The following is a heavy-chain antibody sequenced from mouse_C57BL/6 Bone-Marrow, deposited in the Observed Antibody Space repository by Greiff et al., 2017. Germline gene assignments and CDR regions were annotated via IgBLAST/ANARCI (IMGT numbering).Heavy chain of an antibody. CDR1: GYAFSSSW. V-gene: IGHV1-82*01. Sequence: VKLQESGPELVKPGASVKISCKASGYAFSSSWMNWVKQRPGKGLEWIGRIYPGDGDTNYNGKFKGKATLTADKSSSTAYMQLSSLTSEDSAVYFCARSGYYSPYAMDYWGQGTSVTVSS. CDR2: IYPGDGDT. CDR3: ARSGYYSPYAMDY. D-gene: IGHD2-12*01. J-gene: IGHJ4*01.